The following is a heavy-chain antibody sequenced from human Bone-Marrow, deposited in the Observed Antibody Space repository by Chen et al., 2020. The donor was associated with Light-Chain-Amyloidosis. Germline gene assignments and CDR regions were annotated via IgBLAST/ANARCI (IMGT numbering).Heavy chain of an antibody. Sequence: QVQLQESGPGLVKTSQTLSLTCTVSGGSISSSGHYWSWIRQQPGKGLEWMGFIYYSRTTYYNPSLKNRITISLDTSKNQFSLKLSAVTAADTAVYYCARSYSAYDPRAAFDFWGQGTKVTVSS. CDR2: IYYSRTT. V-gene: IGHV4-31*03. J-gene: IGHJ3*01. D-gene: IGHD5-12*01. CDR1: GGSISSSGHY. CDR3: ARSYSAYDPRAAFDF.